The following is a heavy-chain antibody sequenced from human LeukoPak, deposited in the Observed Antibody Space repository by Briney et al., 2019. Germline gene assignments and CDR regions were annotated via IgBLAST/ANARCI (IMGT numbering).Heavy chain of an antibody. V-gene: IGHV3-30*02. Sequence: GGSLRLSCAASGFTFSSYGMHWVRQAPGKGLEWVAFIRYDGSNKYYADSVKGRFTISRDNSKNTLYLQMNSLRAEDTAVYYCAKGPRVLLWFGEFGFDPWGQGTLVTVSS. CDR3: AKGPRVLLWFGEFGFDP. D-gene: IGHD3-10*01. CDR1: GFTFSSYG. J-gene: IGHJ5*02. CDR2: IRYDGSNK.